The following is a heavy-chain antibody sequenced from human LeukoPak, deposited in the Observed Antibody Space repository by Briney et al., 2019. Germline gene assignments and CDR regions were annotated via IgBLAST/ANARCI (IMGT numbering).Heavy chain of an antibody. D-gene: IGHD2-8*02. V-gene: IGHV4-61*05. Sequence: SETLSLTCTVSGGSISSSSYYWGWIRQPPGKGLEWIGYIYYSGSTNYNPSLKSRVTISVDTSKNQFSLKLSSVTAADTAVYYCARHLTGGPLSRYFDYWGQGTLVTVSS. CDR1: GGSISSSSYY. CDR3: ARHLTGGPLSRYFDY. J-gene: IGHJ4*02. CDR2: IYYSGST.